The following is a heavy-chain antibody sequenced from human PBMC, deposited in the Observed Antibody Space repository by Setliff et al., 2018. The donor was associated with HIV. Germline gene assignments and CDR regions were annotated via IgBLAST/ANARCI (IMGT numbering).Heavy chain of an antibody. CDR2: MYFRGNA. Sequence: SETLSLTCTVSGVSISSHYWSWIRQAPGKGLEWIGTMYFRGNARNSPSLKSRVAISVDTSKNQFSLELTSVTAADSAIYYCARPLTTSVNFWGDAFAIWGQGIMVTVS. D-gene: IGHD3-3*01. V-gene: IGHV4-59*08. J-gene: IGHJ3*02. CDR1: GVSISSHY. CDR3: ARPLTTSVNFWGDAFAI.